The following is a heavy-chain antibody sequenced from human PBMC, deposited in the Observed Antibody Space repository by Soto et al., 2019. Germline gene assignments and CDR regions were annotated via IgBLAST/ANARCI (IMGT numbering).Heavy chain of an antibody. CDR3: ARDMALFGVVTHMDV. J-gene: IGHJ6*02. Sequence: GESXRLSCSASGFTFSSYSMHWVRQAPGKGLECVAVISYDGSNKYYADSVKGRFTISRDNSKNTLYLQMNSLRAEDTAVYYCARDMALFGVVTHMDVWGQGTTVTVSS. D-gene: IGHD3-3*01. CDR2: ISYDGSNK. V-gene: IGHV3-30-3*01. CDR1: GFTFSSYS.